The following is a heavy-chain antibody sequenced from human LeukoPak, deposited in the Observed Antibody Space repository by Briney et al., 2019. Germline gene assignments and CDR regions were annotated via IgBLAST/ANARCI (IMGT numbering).Heavy chain of an antibody. CDR2: IKQDGSEK. J-gene: IGHJ4*02. Sequence: GGSLRLSCAASGFTYNSYWMSWVRQAPGKGLEWVANIKQDGSEKYYVDSVKGRFTISRDNAKNSLYLQMNSLRAEDTAVYYCARGTIAAAGYYYFDYWGQGTQVTVSS. CDR1: GFTYNSYW. CDR3: ARGTIAAAGYYYFDY. D-gene: IGHD6-13*01. V-gene: IGHV3-7*04.